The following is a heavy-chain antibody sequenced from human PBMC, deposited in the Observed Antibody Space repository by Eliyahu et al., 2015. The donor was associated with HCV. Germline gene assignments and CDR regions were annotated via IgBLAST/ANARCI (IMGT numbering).Heavy chain of an antibody. V-gene: IGHV3-23*01. CDR3: AKGRGITIFGVVIIPFDY. D-gene: IGHD3-3*01. CDR2: ISGSGGST. Sequence: EVQLLESGGGLVQPGGSLRLSCAASGFTFSSYAMSWVRQAPGKGLEWVSAISGSGGSTYYADSVKGRFTISRDNSKNTLYLQMNSLRAEDTAVYYCAKGRGITIFGVVIIPFDYWGQGTLVTVSS. CDR1: GFTFSSYA. J-gene: IGHJ4*02.